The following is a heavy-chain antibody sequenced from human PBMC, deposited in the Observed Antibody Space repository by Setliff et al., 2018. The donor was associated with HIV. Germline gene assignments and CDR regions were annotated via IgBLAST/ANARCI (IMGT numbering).Heavy chain of an antibody. D-gene: IGHD3-10*01. CDR1: DSYDSISSNNYY. J-gene: IGHJ4*02. V-gene: IGHV4-39*07. Sequence: SETLSLTCTVSDSYDSISSNNYYWGWIRQPPGKGLEWIGEINHNGLTTYNPALTGRVIMSVETSKNQFSLKLTSVTAADTAVYFCASGSMIYYGSGTYYRHRWYFNYWGQGTRVTVSS. CDR3: ASGSMIYYGSGTYYRHRWYFNY. CDR2: INHNGLT.